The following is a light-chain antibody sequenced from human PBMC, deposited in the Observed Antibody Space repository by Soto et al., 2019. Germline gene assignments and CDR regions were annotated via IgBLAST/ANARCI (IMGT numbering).Light chain of an antibody. J-gene: IGKJ1*01. CDR1: QSVSSSY. Sequence: EILLTQAAGTLSLSPGERATLSCRASQSVSSSYLAWYQQKPGQAPRLLIYGASSRATGIPDRFSGSGSGTDFTLTISRLEPEDFAVYYCQQYGSSPPTFGQGTKV. CDR2: GAS. V-gene: IGKV3-20*01. CDR3: QQYGSSPPT.